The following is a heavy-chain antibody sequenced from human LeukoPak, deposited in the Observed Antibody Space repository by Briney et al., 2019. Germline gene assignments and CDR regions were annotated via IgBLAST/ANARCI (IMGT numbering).Heavy chain of an antibody. J-gene: IGHJ5*02. CDR2: ISSSSSYI. D-gene: IGHD2-21*01. V-gene: IGHV3-21*01. CDR1: GFTFSSYS. CDR3: ARGGIPNWFDP. Sequence: GGSLRLSCAASGFTFSSYSMNRVRQAPGKGLEWVSSISSSSSYIYYADSVKGRFTISRDNAKNSLYLQMNSLRAEDTAVYYCARGGIPNWFDPWGQGTLVTVSS.